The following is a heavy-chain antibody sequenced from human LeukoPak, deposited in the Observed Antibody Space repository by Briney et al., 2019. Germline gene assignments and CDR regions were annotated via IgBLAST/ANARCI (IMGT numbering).Heavy chain of an antibody. CDR1: GYTFTRYY. V-gene: IGHV1-2*02. CDR3: ATTLHIVVVTWHAFDI. Sequence: GASVKVSCKASGYTFTRYYIHWVRQAPGQGGEWMGWINPNSGGTNYAPTFQGRVTMTRDTSISTAYLELSRLTSDDTTIYYCATTLHIVVVTWHAFDIWGQGTMVTVSS. CDR2: INPNSGGT. D-gene: IGHD2-21*02. J-gene: IGHJ3*02.